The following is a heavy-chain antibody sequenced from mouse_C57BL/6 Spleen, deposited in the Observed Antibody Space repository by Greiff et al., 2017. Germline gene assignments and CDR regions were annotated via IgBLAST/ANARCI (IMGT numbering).Heavy chain of an antibody. CDR1: GFTFSSYA. Sequence: EVMLVESGGGLVKLGGSLKLSCAASGFTFSSYAMSWVRQTPEKRLEWVATISDGGSYTYYPDNVKGRFTISRDNAKNNLYLQMSHLKSEDTAMYYCARDSSGFFAYWGQGTLVTVSA. V-gene: IGHV5-4*01. CDR3: ARDSSGFFAY. D-gene: IGHD6-1*01. J-gene: IGHJ3*01. CDR2: ISDGGSYT.